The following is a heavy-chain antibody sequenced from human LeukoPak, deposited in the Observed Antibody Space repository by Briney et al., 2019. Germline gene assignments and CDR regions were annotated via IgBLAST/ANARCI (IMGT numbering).Heavy chain of an antibody. CDR2: IHYSGSS. CDR3: ARIGGIDV. D-gene: IGHD3-16*01. J-gene: IGHJ5*02. Sequence: SETLSLTCTVSGDSISGYYWSWIRQPPGKGLEWIGYIHYSGSSNYSPSLKSRLTMSVDTSKNQLSLKLSSVTAADTAVYYCARIGGIDVWGQGPLVTVSS. V-gene: IGHV4-59*01. CDR1: GDSISGYY.